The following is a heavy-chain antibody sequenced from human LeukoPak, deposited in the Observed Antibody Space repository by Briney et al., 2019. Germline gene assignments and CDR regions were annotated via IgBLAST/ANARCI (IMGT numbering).Heavy chain of an antibody. CDR2: ISAYNGNT. D-gene: IGHD2-15*01. Sequence: ASVKVSCKASGYTFTSYGISWVRQAPGQGLEWMGWISAYNGNTNYAQKLQGRVTMTTDTSTSTAYMELRSLRSDDTAVYYCAREVWGDCSGGSCYGFQDYWGQGTLVTVSS. CDR3: AREVWGDCSGGSCYGFQDY. V-gene: IGHV1-18*01. J-gene: IGHJ4*02. CDR1: GYTFTSYG.